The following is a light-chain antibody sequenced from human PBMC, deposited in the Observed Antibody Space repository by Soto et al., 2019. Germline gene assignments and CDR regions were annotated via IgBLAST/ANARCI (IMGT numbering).Light chain of an antibody. V-gene: IGKV2-24*01. CDR1: QSLIRSDGNTY. Sequence: DIVLTQSPPSPPVTLGQPASISCRSSQSLIRSDGNTYLTWLQQRPGQPPRILISMSSNRFAGVTVRFSGSGAGTDFTMKISRVEADDIGVYYRIHATQAYTFGQGTKLEIK. CDR3: IHATQAYT. CDR2: MSS. J-gene: IGKJ2*01.